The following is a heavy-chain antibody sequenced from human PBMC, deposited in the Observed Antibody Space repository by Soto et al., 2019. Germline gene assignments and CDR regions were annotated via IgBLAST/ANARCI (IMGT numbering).Heavy chain of an antibody. CDR1: GSTFNNFA. J-gene: IGHJ4*02. CDR2: IVVMSNTA. Sequence: QVVLLQSGAEVQEPGSSVRVSCKVSGSTFNNFAFSWVRQAPGHGPEWMGGIVVMSNTADYSQRFRDRVTITADTSTNTLYMELGSLTFEDTAVYYCARAIKRWEVHYYFDYWGQGTLVTVSS. V-gene: IGHV1-69*06. D-gene: IGHD1-26*01. CDR3: ARAIKRWEVHYYFDY.